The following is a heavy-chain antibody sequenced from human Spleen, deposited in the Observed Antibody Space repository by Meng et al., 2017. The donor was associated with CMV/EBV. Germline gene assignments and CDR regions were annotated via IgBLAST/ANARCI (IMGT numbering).Heavy chain of an antibody. J-gene: IGHJ4*02. CDR2: IYSGGNA. D-gene: IGHD3-22*01. CDR3: AKLPVGQVVTPDY. V-gene: IGHV3-53*01. CDR1: GFTVSSNY. Sequence: GESLKISCAASGFTVSSNYMSWVRQAPGKGLEWVSVIYSGGNAYYADSVKGRFTISRDNSKNTLYLQMNSLRAEDTAVYYCAKLPVGQVVTPDYWGQGTLVTVSS.